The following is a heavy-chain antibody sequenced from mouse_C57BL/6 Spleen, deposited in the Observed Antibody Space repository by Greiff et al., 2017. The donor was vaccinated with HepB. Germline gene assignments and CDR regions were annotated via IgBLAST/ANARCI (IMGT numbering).Heavy chain of an antibody. CDR3: ARYTVVAKGYAMDY. J-gene: IGHJ4*01. Sequence: QVQLQQPGTELVKPGASVKLSCKASGYTFTSYWMNWVKQRTGQGLEWIGNINPSNGGTNYNEKFKSKATLTVDKSSSTAYMQLSSLTSEDSAVYYCARYTVVAKGYAMDYWGQGTSVTVSS. D-gene: IGHD1-1*01. CDR1: GYTFTSYW. CDR2: INPSNGGT. V-gene: IGHV1-53*01.